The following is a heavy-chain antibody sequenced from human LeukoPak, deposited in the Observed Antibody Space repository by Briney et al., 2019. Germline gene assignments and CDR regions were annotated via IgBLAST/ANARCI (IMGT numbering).Heavy chain of an antibody. V-gene: IGHV3-23*01. D-gene: IGHD7-27*01. CDR1: GFSFSSYT. J-gene: IGHJ4*02. CDR3: AKDGGLWVSAHWGDS. Sequence: GGSLRLSCAASGFSFSSYTMTWVRQAPGKGLKWISTITTGDGNTYYADSVKGRFTVSRDDSKNTLYLQMNSLRAEDTAVYYCAKDGGLWVSAHWGDSWGRGTLVTVSS. CDR2: ITTGDGNT.